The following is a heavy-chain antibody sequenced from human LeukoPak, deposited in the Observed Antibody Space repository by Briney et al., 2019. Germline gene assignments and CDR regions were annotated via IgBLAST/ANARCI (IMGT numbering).Heavy chain of an antibody. V-gene: IGHV1-46*01. CDR3: ARALGYCSSASSSLFDY. J-gene: IGHJ4*02. CDR2: VNPSDSST. Sequence: ASVKVSCKASGYTFTSYYMHWVRQAPGQGLEWMGIVNPSDSSTIYSQKFQGRVTMARDTSTSTVYMELSSLRSEDTAVYYCARALGYCSSASSSLFDYWGQGTLVTVSS. D-gene: IGHD2-2*01. CDR1: GYTFTSYY.